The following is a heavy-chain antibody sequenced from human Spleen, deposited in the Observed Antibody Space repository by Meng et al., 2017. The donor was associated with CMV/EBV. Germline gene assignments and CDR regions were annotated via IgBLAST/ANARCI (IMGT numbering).Heavy chain of an antibody. CDR3: ARNYDLWRGYPNWFDP. D-gene: IGHD3-3*01. V-gene: IGHV1-2*02. J-gene: IGHJ5*02. Sequence: ASVKVSCKTSGYTFTDYYVHWVRQAPGQGLEWMGWMNPNSGSTNSAQNFQGRVTMTRDTSISTAYMELSSLISDDTAVYFCARNYDLWRGYPNWFDPWGQGTLVTVSS. CDR2: MNPNSGST. CDR1: GYTFTDYY.